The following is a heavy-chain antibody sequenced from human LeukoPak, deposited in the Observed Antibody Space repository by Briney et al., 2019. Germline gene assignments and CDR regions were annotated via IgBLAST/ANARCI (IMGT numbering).Heavy chain of an antibody. V-gene: IGHV4-39*01. CDR1: GGSITSSTYY. CDR3: ARHIHSRGILTVKYYYYYYGMDV. J-gene: IGHJ6*02. CDR2: IYYSGST. Sequence: SETLSLTCTVSGGSITSSTYYWGWIRQPPGKGLEWIGSIYYSGSTYYNPSLKSRVTISVDTSKNQFSLKLSSVTAADTAVYYCARHIHSRGILTVKYYYYYYGMDVWGQGTTVTVSS. D-gene: IGHD3-9*01.